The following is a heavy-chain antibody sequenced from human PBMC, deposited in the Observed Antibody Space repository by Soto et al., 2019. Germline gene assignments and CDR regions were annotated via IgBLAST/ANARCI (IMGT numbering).Heavy chain of an antibody. D-gene: IGHD3-16*01. J-gene: IGHJ4*02. V-gene: IGHV1-8*01. Sequence: VQLLQSGAEVKKPGASVKVSCKASGYTFTSYDINWVRQATGLGLEWMGWVNPNSGITGYAQMCQGTVTMPRNTSIRTAYRELSRLRSDDTAVYYCARQGPWPTVYYFVYWGQGTLVTVSS. CDR3: ARQGPWPTVYYFVY. CDR1: GYTFTSYD. CDR2: VNPNSGIT.